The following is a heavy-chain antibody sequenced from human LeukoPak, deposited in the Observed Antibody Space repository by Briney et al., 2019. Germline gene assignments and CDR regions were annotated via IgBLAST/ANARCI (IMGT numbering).Heavy chain of an antibody. D-gene: IGHD3-16*01. CDR3: ASWGTTDDAFDI. V-gene: IGHV1-69*04. Sequence: ASVEVSCKASGGTFSSYAISWVRQAPGQGLEWMGRIIPIFGIANYAQKFQGRVTITADKSTSTAYMELSSLRSEDTAVYYCASWGTTDDAFDIWGQGTMVTVSS. J-gene: IGHJ3*02. CDR1: GGTFSSYA. CDR2: IIPIFGIA.